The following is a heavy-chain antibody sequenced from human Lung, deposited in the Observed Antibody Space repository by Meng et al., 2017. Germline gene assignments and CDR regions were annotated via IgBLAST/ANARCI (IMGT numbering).Heavy chain of an antibody. J-gene: IGHJ5*02. CDR1: GGSISTSGSY. V-gene: IGHV4-39*01. CDR2: IGHSGVT. D-gene: IGHD6-19*01. CDR3: VRSSGWVRTGFDP. Sequence: QPQLQESGPGLGKHSEALARKCGVSGGSISTSGSYWGWIRQPPGKGLEWIGSIGHSGVTYYTPSLRSRVTVSIDTSKNQFFLEVTSVTAADTAVYYCVRSSGWVRTGFDPWGQGTLVTVSS.